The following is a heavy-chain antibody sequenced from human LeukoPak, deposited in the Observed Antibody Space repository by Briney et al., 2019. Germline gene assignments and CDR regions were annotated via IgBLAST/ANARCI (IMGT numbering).Heavy chain of an antibody. D-gene: IGHD1-26*01. J-gene: IGHJ4*02. CDR3: AKRTGATTGFDY. CDR2: IYSDGNT. Sequence: GGSLRLSCAASGFTVSNNRLSWVRQAPGMGLEWVSTIYSDGNTYYPDSVKGRFTISRDGSKNTLYLQLNSLRTEDTAIYYCAKRTGATTGFDYWGQGTLVTVSS. CDR1: GFTVSNNR. V-gene: IGHV3-53*01.